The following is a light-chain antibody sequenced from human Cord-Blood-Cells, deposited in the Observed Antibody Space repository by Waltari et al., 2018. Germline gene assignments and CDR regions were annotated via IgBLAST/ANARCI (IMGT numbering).Light chain of an antibody. Sequence: EIVLTQSPATLSFSPGDRATLSCRASLSVSSYLAWYQQRPGQAPRLLIHDASNRATGIPARFSGSGSGTDFTLTISSLEPEDFAVYYCQQRSNWLTFGGGTKVEIK. CDR3: QQRSNWLT. V-gene: IGKV3-11*01. CDR2: DAS. CDR1: LSVSSY. J-gene: IGKJ4*01.